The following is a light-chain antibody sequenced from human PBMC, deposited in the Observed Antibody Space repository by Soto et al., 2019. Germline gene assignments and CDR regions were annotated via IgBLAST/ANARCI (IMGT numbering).Light chain of an antibody. CDR3: QQYDGSEYT. J-gene: IGKJ2*01. CDR1: QSVSSSH. V-gene: IGKV3-20*01. CDR2: GAS. Sequence: ETMLTQFPGTLSLSPGEGATLSCRASQSVSSSHLAWYQRKPGQAPRLLIYGASSRATGIPDRFSGRGSGTDFTLTISRLEPEDFAVYYCQQYDGSEYTFGQGTKVAIK.